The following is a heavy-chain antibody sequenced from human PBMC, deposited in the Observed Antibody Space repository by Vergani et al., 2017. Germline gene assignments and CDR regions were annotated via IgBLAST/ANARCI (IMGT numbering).Heavy chain of an antibody. D-gene: IGHD3-9*01. Sequence: QVLLVQSGAEVKKPGASVKVSCKVSGYTLTELSMHWVRQAPGKGLEWMGGFDPEDGETIYAQKFQGRVTMTEDTSTDTAYMELSSLRSEDTAVYYCATWPGGKLRYFDWLNIWGQGTLVTVSS. J-gene: IGHJ5*02. CDR3: ATWPGGKLRYFDWLNI. V-gene: IGHV1-24*01. CDR1: GYTLTELS. CDR2: FDPEDGET.